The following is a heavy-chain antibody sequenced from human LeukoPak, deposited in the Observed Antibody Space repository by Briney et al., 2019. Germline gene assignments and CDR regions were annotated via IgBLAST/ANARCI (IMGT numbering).Heavy chain of an antibody. V-gene: IGHV4-34*01. CDR2: INHSGST. J-gene: IGHJ4*02. Sequence: SETLSLTCAVYGGSFSGYYWSWIRQPPGKGLEWIGEINHSGSTNYNPSLKSRVTISVDTSKNQSSLKLSSVTAADTAVYYCARDWDSGYDYWGQGTLVTVSS. D-gene: IGHD5-12*01. CDR3: ARDWDSGYDY. CDR1: GGSFSGYY.